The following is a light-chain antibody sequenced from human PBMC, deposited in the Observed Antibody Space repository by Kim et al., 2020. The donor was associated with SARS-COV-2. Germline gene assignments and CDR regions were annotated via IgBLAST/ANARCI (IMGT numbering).Light chain of an antibody. CDR1: SLRSYY. Sequence: SSELTQDPAVSVALGQTVRITCQGDSLRSYYATWYQQKPGQAPIVVIYGKNNRPTGIPDRFSGSSTGKTASLTITGTKAGDEADYYCNSRDSNDNVVFGG. J-gene: IGLJ2*01. CDR2: GKN. CDR3: NSRDSNDNVV. V-gene: IGLV3-19*01.